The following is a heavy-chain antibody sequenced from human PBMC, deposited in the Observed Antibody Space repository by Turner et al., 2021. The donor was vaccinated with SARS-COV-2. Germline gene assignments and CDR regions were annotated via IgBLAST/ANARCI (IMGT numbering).Heavy chain of an antibody. Sequence: EVQLVESGGGLVKPGGSLRLSCAASGFTFSTYSMNWVRQAPGKGLEWVSSISSSSSYIYYANSVKGRLSISRDNAKNSLYLKMNSLRAEDTAVYYCARARWHYYDSSGYYPDAFDIWGQGTMVTVSS. CDR2: ISSSSSYI. CDR3: ARARWHYYDSSGYYPDAFDI. CDR1: GFTFSTYS. J-gene: IGHJ3*02. V-gene: IGHV3-21*01. D-gene: IGHD3-22*01.